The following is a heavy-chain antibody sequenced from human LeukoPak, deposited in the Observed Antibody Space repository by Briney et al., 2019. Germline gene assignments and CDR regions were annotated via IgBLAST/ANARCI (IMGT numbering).Heavy chain of an antibody. CDR3: ATGIEAYSTQTEEGMDV. CDR2: FDPEDGET. Sequence: GASVKVSCKVSGYTLTELSMHWVRQAPGKGLEWMGGFDPEDGETIYAQKFQGRVTMTEDTSTDTAYMELSSLRSEDTAVYYCATGIEAYSTQTEEGMDVWGQGTTVTVSS. CDR1: GYTLTELS. V-gene: IGHV1-24*01. J-gene: IGHJ6*02. D-gene: IGHD6-13*01.